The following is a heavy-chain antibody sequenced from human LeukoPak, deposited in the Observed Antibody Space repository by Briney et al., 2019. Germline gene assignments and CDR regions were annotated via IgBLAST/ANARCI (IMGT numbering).Heavy chain of an antibody. CDR3: ARMGEYYDILTGYYNVAGFGY. CDR2: IYTSGST. V-gene: IGHV4-4*07. Sequence: SETLSLTCTVSGGSISSYYWSWIRQPAGKGLEWIGRIYTSGSTNYNPSLKSRVTMSVDTSKNQFSLKLSSVTAADTAVYYCARMGEYYDILTGYYNVAGFGYWGQGTLVTVSS. CDR1: GGSISSYY. J-gene: IGHJ4*02. D-gene: IGHD3-9*01.